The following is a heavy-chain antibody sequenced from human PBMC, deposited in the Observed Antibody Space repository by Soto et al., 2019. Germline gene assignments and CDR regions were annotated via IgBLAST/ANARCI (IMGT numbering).Heavy chain of an antibody. J-gene: IGHJ5*02. Sequence: PSETLSLTCTVSGGSISSSSYYWGWIRQPPGKGLEWIGSIYYSGSTYYNPSLKSRVTISVDTSKNQFSLKLSSVTAADTAVYYCARQGNLGELLLNWFDPWGQGTLVTVSS. CDR3: ARQGNLGELLLNWFDP. D-gene: IGHD1-26*01. CDR2: IYYSGST. CDR1: GGSISSSSYY. V-gene: IGHV4-39*01.